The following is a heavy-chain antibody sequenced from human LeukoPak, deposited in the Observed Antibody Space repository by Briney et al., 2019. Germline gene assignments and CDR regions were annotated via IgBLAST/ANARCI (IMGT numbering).Heavy chain of an antibody. CDR3: ARDTSHFD. CDR2: ISYSGTT. J-gene: IGHJ4*02. CDR1: GGSISSYY. V-gene: IGHV4-59*12. Sequence: SETLSLTCTVSGGSISSYYWSWIRQPPGKGLEWIGYISYSGTTNYNPSLKSRVTISIDTSKNQFSLKLSSVTAADTAVYFCARDTSHFDWGQGTLSPSPQ. D-gene: IGHD3-3*02.